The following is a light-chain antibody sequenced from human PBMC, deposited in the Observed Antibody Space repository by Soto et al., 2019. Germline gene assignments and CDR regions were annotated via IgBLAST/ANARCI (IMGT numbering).Light chain of an antibody. CDR2: AAS. J-gene: IGKJ1*01. Sequence: DIQMTQSPSSLSASVGDRVTITCRASQTISSYLNWYQQKPGKAPKLLIYAASSLQSGVPSRFSGSGSGTDFTLTISSLQPDDFATYYCQQYNSLWTFGQGPKVEIK. CDR3: QQYNSLWT. V-gene: IGKV1-39*01. CDR1: QTISSY.